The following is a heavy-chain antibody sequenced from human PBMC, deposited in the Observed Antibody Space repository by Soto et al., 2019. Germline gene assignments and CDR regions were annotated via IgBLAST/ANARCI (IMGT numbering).Heavy chain of an antibody. CDR3: ARAVSTRPDGYYYYGMDV. Sequence: AETLSLTCTVYGGSFSGYFCSFSRHPPLKWLEWIVEINLGGSTNYNPSLKSRVTISVDTSKNQFSLKLSSVTAADTAFYYCARAVSTRPDGYYYYGMDVWGQGTTVTVSS. V-gene: IGHV4-34*01. CDR1: GGSFSGYF. J-gene: IGHJ6*02. CDR2: INLGGST. D-gene: IGHD6-6*01.